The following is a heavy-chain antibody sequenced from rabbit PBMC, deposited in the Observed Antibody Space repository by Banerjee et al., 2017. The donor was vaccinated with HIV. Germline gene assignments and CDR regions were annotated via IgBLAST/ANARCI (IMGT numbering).Heavy chain of an antibody. CDR3: AREYGGYGWITRLDL. Sequence: QSLEESGGGLVKPGGTLTLTCKASGIDFSSYYYMCWVRQAPGKGLEWIACIDAGSSGSTYYASWAKGRFTISKTSSTTVTLQMTSLTAADTATYFCAREYGGYGWITRLDLWGPGTLVTVS. V-gene: IGHV1S40*01. D-gene: IGHD6-1*01. J-gene: IGHJ3*01. CDR1: GIDFSSYYY. CDR2: IDAGSSGST.